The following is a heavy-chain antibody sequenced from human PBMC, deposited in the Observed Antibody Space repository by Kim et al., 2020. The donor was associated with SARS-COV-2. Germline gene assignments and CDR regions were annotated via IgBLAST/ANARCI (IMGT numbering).Heavy chain of an antibody. J-gene: IGHJ4*02. V-gene: IGHV1-24*01. CDR3: ATDESGYYYDSSGYYRR. D-gene: IGHD3-22*01. CDR1: GYTLTELS. Sequence: ASVKVSCKVSGYTLTELSMHWVRQAPGKGLEWMGGFDPEDGETIYAQKFQGRVTMTEDTSTDTAYMELSSLRSEDTAVYYCATDESGYYYDSSGYYRRWGQGTLVTVSS. CDR2: FDPEDGET.